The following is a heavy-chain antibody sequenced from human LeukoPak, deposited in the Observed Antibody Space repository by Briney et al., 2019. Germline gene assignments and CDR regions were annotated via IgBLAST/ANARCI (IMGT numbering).Heavy chain of an antibody. CDR2: IKSDGIST. CDR1: GFTFGSHW. CDR3: ARGDSEGSSAIDY. V-gene: IGHV3-74*01. Sequence: GGSLGLSCAASGFTFGSHWMHWVRQAPGRGLVWLSRIKSDGISTNYADSVKARFTISRDNAKSTLYLQMNSLRAEDTGVYYCARGDSEGSSAIDYWGQGTLVTVSS. J-gene: IGHJ4*02. D-gene: IGHD6-19*01.